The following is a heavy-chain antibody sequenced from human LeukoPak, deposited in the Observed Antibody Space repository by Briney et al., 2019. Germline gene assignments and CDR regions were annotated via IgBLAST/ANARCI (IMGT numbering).Heavy chain of an antibody. CDR2: ISSSGGVT. J-gene: IGHJ4*02. D-gene: IGHD1-1*01. V-gene: IGHV3-23*01. Sequence: GSLRLSCAASGFTFSSYSMTWVRQAPGKGLEWVSSISSSGGVTYYADSVKGRFTISRDNSKNTQYLQMNSLRVDDTAVYYCVKDRPNWPIDYWGQGTLVTVSS. CDR1: GFTFSSYS. CDR3: VKDRPNWPIDY.